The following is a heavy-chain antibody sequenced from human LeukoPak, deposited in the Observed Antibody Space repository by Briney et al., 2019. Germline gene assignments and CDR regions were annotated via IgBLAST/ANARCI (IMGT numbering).Heavy chain of an antibody. CDR3: SRHTSSWHAMDV. CDR2: IKEDGSEK. Sequence: PGGSLRLSCAASGFTFSNYWMSWVRQAPGKGLEWVATIKEDGSEKYYVDSVKGRFTISRDNAKSSLYLQMNSLRAEDTAVYYCSRHTSSWHAMDVWGQGTTVTVSS. J-gene: IGHJ6*02. V-gene: IGHV3-7*02. CDR1: GFTFSNYW. D-gene: IGHD6-13*01.